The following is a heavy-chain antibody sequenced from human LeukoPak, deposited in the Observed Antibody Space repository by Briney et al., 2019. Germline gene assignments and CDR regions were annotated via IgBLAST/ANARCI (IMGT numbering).Heavy chain of an antibody. J-gene: IGHJ4*02. CDR3: ATHTGEADALDY. Sequence: SETLSLTCTVSGGSISSSSYYWGWIRQPPGKGLEWIGSIYYSGSTYYNPSLKSRVTISVDTSKNQFSLKLRSVTAADTAVYYCATHTGEADALDYWGQGTLVTVSS. D-gene: IGHD3-10*01. CDR1: GGSISSSSYY. V-gene: IGHV4-39*01. CDR2: IYYSGST.